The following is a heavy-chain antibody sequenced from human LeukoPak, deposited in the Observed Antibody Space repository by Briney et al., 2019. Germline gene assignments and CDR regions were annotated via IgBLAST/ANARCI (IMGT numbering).Heavy chain of an antibody. Sequence: PGGSLRLSCAASGFTFSSYDMHWVRQATGKGLEWVSAIGTAGDTYYPGSVKGRFTISRENAKNSLYLQMNSLRAGDTAVYYCAGTITIFQIDYWGKGTLVTVSS. J-gene: IGHJ4*02. D-gene: IGHD3-9*01. CDR3: AGTITIFQIDY. V-gene: IGHV3-13*01. CDR1: GFTFSSYD. CDR2: IGTAGDT.